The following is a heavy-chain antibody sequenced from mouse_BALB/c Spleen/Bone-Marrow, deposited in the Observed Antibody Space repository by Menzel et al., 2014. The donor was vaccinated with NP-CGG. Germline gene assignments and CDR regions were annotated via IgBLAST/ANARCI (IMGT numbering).Heavy chain of an antibody. D-gene: IGHD1-1*02. CDR1: GFTFSDFY. CDR2: SSNKANDYTT. CDR3: AVDYGPRAMVY. J-gene: IGHJ4*01. V-gene: IGHV7-1*02. Sequence: EVKLVESGGGLVQPGGSLRLSCATSGFTFSDFYMEWVRQPPGRRLEWIVGSSNKANDYTTEYSAQVKGRVIVSRDTSQSILYPQMNALSAEDIAIYYCAVDYGPRAMVYWGQGTSVTVSS.